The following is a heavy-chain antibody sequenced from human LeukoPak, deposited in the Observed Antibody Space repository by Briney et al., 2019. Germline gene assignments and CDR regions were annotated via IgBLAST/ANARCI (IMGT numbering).Heavy chain of an antibody. CDR3: ARVVMKAFYYYYMDV. J-gene: IGHJ6*03. CDR2: MNPTSGDT. V-gene: IGHV1-8*01. D-gene: IGHD2-21*01. CDR1: GYTFSDYD. Sequence: GASVTVSCKASGYTFSDYDVNWVRQAPGQGLEWMGWMNPTSGDTGYAQKFHGRVTMTRSMSRNTAYMELSRLRSEDTAVYFCARVVMKAFYYYYMDVWGKGTTIIISS.